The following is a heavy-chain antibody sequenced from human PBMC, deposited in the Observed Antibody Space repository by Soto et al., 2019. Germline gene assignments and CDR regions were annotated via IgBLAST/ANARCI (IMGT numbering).Heavy chain of an antibody. Sequence: QLQLQESGSGLVKPSQTLSLTCAGSGGSISSGGYSWSWIQQPTGNGLEWIGYIYHRGSTSYNPSLKSRVTISVDRSKNKFSLKLSSVNAADTAVYYCARVPPFGRWGQGTLVTVSS. D-gene: IGHD3-3*01. J-gene: IGHJ4*02. CDR2: IYHRGST. CDR1: GGSISSGGYS. V-gene: IGHV4-30-2*01. CDR3: ARVPPFGR.